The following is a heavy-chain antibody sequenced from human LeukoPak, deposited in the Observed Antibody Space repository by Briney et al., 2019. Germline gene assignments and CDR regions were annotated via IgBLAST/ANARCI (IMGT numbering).Heavy chain of an antibody. V-gene: IGHV4-34*01. CDR1: GGSFSGYY. CDR3: ARGLAARPEMDA. CDR2: INPSGST. D-gene: IGHD6-6*01. Sequence: SETLSLTCAVYGGSFSGYYWTWIRQSPGKGLEWIGEINPSGSTYYNPSLKSRLTVSRDTSKNQFSLRLSSVTAADTAVYYCARGLAARPEMDAWGKGTTVTVSS. J-gene: IGHJ6*04.